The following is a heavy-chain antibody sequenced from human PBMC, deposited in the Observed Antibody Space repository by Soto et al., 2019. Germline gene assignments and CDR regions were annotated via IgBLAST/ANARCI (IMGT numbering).Heavy chain of an antibody. D-gene: IGHD3-10*01. Sequence: SETLSLTCAVYGGSFSGYYWSWIRQPPGKGLEWIGEINHSGSTNYNPSLKSRVTISVDTSRNQFSLKLSSVTAADTAVYYCVRGLWFGHYFDYWGQGTLVTVSS. J-gene: IGHJ4*02. CDR1: GGSFSGYY. CDR3: VRGLWFGHYFDY. CDR2: INHSGST. V-gene: IGHV4-34*01.